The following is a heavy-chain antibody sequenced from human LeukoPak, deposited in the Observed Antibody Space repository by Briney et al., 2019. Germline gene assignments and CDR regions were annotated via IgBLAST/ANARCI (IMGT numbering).Heavy chain of an antibody. J-gene: IGHJ6*02. CDR2: ISWNSGSI. CDR1: GFTFDDYA. CDR3: AKDIVGAISRYGMYV. V-gene: IGHV3-9*01. D-gene: IGHD1-26*01. Sequence: GGSLRLSCAASGFTFDDYAMHWVRQAPGKGLEWVSGISWNSGSIGYADSVKGRFTISRDNAKNSLYLQMNSLRAEDTALYYCAKDIVGAISRYGMYVWGQGTTVTVSS.